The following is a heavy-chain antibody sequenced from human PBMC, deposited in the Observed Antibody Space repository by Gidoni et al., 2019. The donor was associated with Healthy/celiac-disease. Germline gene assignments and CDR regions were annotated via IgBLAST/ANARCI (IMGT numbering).Heavy chain of an antibody. V-gene: IGHV3-48*03. CDR2: ISSSGSTI. CDR1: GFTFSSYE. D-gene: IGHD6-13*01. J-gene: IGHJ4*02. CDR3: ASVPVLYSSSWYSDY. Sequence: EVQLVASGGGLVQPGGSLRLSFAASGFTFSSYEMNWVRQAPGKGLEWVSYISSSGSTIYYADSVKGRFTISRDNAKNSLYLQMNSLRAEDTAVYYCASVPVLYSSSWYSDYWGQGTLVTVSS.